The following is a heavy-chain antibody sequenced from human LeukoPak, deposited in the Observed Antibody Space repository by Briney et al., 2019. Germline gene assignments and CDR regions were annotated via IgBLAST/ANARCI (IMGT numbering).Heavy chain of an antibody. J-gene: IGHJ4*02. Sequence: PGRSLRLSCAASGFTFSSYGMHWVRQAPGKGLEWVAVISYDGSNKYYADSVKGRFTISRDNSKNTLYLQMNSLRDEDTAVYYCARGGTTVVNRYSFDYWGQGTLVTVSS. V-gene: IGHV3-30*03. CDR3: ARGGTTVVNRYSFDY. CDR2: ISYDGSNK. D-gene: IGHD4-23*01. CDR1: GFTFSSYG.